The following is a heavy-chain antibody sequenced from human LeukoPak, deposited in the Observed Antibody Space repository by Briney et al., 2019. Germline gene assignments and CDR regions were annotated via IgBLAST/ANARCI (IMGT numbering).Heavy chain of an antibody. V-gene: IGHV4-59*08. CDR2: IYYSGST. D-gene: IGHD3-3*01. CDR3: ARGSLYQGSYYDFWSGPMGGNWFDP. J-gene: IGHJ5*02. Sequence: SETLSLTCTVSGGSISSYYWSWIRQPPGKGLEWIGYIYYSGSTNYNPSLKSRVTISVDTSKNQFSLKLSSVTAADTAVYYCARGSLYQGSYYDFWSGPMGGNWFDPWGQGTLVTVSS. CDR1: GGSISSYY.